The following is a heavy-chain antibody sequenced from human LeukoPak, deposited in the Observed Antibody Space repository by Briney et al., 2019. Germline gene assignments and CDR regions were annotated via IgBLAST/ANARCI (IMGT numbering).Heavy chain of an antibody. CDR2: IYYSGST. D-gene: IGHD3-3*01. J-gene: IGHJ5*02. CDR1: GGSISSYY. Sequence: PSETLSLTCTVSGGSISSYYWSWIRQPPGKGLEWIGYIYYSGSTNYNPSLKSRVTISVDTSKNQFSLKLSSVTAADTAVYYCASTTYYDFWSGYYGNWFDPWGQGTLVTVSS. CDR3: ASTTYYDFWSGYYGNWFDP. V-gene: IGHV4-59*01.